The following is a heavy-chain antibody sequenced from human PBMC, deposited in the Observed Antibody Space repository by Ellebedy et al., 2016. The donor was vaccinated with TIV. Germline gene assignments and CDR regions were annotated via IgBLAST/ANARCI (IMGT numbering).Heavy chain of an antibody. J-gene: IGHJ1*01. CDR2: MSYDGSNK. CDR3: AKDVWGSSPNYFHH. V-gene: IGHV3-30*18. Sequence: GGSLRLXXAASGFTFSSYGMHWVRQAPGKGLEWVAVMSYDGSNKYYADSVKGRFTISRDNSKNTLYLQMNGLRAEDTAVYYCAKDVWGSSPNYFHHWGQGTLVAISS. CDR1: GFTFSSYG. D-gene: IGHD6-6*01.